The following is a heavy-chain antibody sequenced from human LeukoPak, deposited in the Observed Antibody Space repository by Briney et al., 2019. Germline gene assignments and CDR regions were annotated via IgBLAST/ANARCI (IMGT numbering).Heavy chain of an antibody. J-gene: IGHJ4*02. CDR3: AGEIYDSSGYPQLDY. V-gene: IGHV1-2*02. CDR2: INPNSGGT. D-gene: IGHD3-22*01. Sequence: ASVKVSCKASGYTFTVYYMHWVRQAPGQGLEWMGWINPNSGGTNYAQKFQGRVTMTRDTSISTAYMELSRLRSDDTAVYYCAGEIYDSSGYPQLDYWGQGTLVTVSS. CDR1: GYTFTVYY.